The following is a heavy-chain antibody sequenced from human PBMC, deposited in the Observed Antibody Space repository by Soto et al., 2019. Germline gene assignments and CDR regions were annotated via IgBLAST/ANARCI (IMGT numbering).Heavy chain of an antibody. Sequence: SVKVSCKASRGTFSSYTISWVRQAPGQGLEWMGRIIPILGIANYAQKFQGRVTITADKSTSTAYMELSSLRSEDTAVYYCARSHGDYVRDWFDPWGQGTLVTVSS. CDR2: IIPILGIA. CDR3: ARSHGDYVRDWFDP. D-gene: IGHD4-17*01. J-gene: IGHJ5*02. CDR1: RGTFSSYT. V-gene: IGHV1-69*02.